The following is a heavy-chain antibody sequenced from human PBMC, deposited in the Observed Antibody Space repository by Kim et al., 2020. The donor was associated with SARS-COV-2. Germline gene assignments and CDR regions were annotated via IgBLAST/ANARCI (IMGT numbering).Heavy chain of an antibody. V-gene: IGHV3-21*01. J-gene: IGHJ3*02. CDR2: ISSSSSYI. Sequence: GGSLRLSCAASGFTFSSYSMNWVRQAPGKGLEWVSSISSSSSYIYYADSVKGRFTISRDNAKNSLYLQMNSLRAEDTAVYYCASLGRARAFDIWGQGTMVTVSS. CDR3: ASLGRARAFDI. CDR1: GFTFSSYS.